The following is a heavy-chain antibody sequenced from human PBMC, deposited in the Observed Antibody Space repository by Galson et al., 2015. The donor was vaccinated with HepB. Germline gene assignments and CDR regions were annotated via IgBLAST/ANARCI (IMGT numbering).Heavy chain of an antibody. Sequence: SLRLSCAASGFTFSSYAMTWVRQAPGKGLEWVSTISGSGDSTYYADSVKGRFTISRDNSKNTLFLQMNSLRAEDTAVYYCAKPWSVYASNWNYYMDVWGKGTTVTVSS. CDR2: ISGSGDST. J-gene: IGHJ6*03. V-gene: IGHV3-23*01. CDR3: AKPWSVYASNWNYYMDV. D-gene: IGHD2-8*01. CDR1: GFTFSSYA.